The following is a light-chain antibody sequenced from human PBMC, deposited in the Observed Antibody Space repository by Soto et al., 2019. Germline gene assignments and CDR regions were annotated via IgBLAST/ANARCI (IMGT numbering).Light chain of an antibody. CDR3: GTWDSSLSAGV. Sequence: QSVLTQPPSVSAAPGQKVTISCSGSSSNIGNNYVSWYQQVPGTAPKALIYDNDKRPSGIPDRFSGSKSGTSATLDITGLQTGDEADYYCGTWDSSLSAGVFGGGTQLTVL. CDR2: DND. J-gene: IGLJ3*02. CDR1: SSNIGNNY. V-gene: IGLV1-51*01.